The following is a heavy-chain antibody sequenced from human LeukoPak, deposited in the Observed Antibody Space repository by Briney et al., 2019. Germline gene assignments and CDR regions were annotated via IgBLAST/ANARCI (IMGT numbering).Heavy chain of an antibody. CDR3: ARRARPPYYYDSSGYSLNYYYYGMDV. CDR2: ISAYNGNT. D-gene: IGHD3-22*01. Sequence: ASVKVSCKASGYTFTSYGISWVRQAPGQGPEWMGWISAYNGNTNYAQKLQGRVTMTTDTSTSTAYMELRSLRSDDTAVYYCARRARPPYYYDSSGYSLNYYYYGMDVWGQGTTVTVSS. V-gene: IGHV1-18*01. J-gene: IGHJ6*02. CDR1: GYTFTSYG.